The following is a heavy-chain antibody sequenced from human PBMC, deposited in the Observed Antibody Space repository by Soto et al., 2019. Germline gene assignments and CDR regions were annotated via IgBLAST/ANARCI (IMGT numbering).Heavy chain of an antibody. J-gene: IGHJ4*02. Sequence: EVQLVESGGGLVKPGGSLRLSCAASGFTFSNAWMNWVRQAPGKGLEWVGRIKSKTDGGTTDYAAPVKGRFTISRDDSKNTLYLQMNSLKTEDTAVYYCTTDLPYYDFWSGYYGLDYWGREPWSPSPQ. D-gene: IGHD3-3*01. CDR1: GFTFSNAW. CDR3: TTDLPYYDFWSGYYGLDY. CDR2: IKSKTDGGTT. V-gene: IGHV3-15*07.